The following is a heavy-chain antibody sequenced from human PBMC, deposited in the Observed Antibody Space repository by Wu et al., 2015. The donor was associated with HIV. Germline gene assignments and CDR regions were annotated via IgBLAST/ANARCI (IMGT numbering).Heavy chain of an antibody. Sequence: QVQLVQSGAEVKKPGASVKVSCKASGYTFTSYGISWVRQAPGQGLEWMGWISAYNGNTNYAQKLQGRVTMTTDTSTSTAYMELRSLRSDDTAVYYCARVPEPYYYDSSGYYFSYWGQGTLVTVSS. J-gene: IGHJ4*02. CDR3: ARVPEPYYYDSSGYYFSY. V-gene: IGHV1-18*01. D-gene: IGHD3-22*01. CDR2: ISAYNGNT. CDR1: GYTFTSYG.